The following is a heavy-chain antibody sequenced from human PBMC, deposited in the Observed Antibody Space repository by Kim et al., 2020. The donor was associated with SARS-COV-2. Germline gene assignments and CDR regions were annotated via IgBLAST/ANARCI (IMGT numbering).Heavy chain of an antibody. CDR3: VTTVTTKPS. D-gene: IGHD4-17*01. J-gene: IGHJ5*02. CDR1: GFTFSSYA. Sequence: GGSLRLSCAASGFTFSSYAMHWVRQAPGKGLERVAVISYDGSNKYYADSVKGRFTISRDNSKNTLYLQMNSLRAEDTAVYYCVTTVTTKPSWGQGTQVTVSS. V-gene: IGHV3-30*04. CDR2: ISYDGSNK.